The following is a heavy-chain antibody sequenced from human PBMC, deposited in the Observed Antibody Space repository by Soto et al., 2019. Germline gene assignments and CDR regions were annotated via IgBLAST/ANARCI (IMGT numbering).Heavy chain of an antibody. CDR2: ISGSGGST. Sequence: SLRLSCAASGFTFSSYAMSWVRQAPGKGLEWVSAISGSGGSTYYADSVKGRFTISRDNSKNTLYLQMNSLRAEDTAVYYCAKSIGRSGYRYYFDYWGQGTLVTVSS. CDR3: AKSIGRSGYRYYFDY. CDR1: GFTFSSYA. D-gene: IGHD5-12*01. J-gene: IGHJ4*02. V-gene: IGHV3-23*01.